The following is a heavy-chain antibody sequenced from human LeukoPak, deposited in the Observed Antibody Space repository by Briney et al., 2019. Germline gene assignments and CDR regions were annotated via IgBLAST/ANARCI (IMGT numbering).Heavy chain of an antibody. V-gene: IGHV1-8*01. Sequence: ASVKVSCTAPGYTFTSYDINWVRQATGQGLEWMGWMNPNSGNTGYAQKFQGRVTMTRNTSISTAYMELSSLRSEDTAVYYCARGTKIRGYSGYDYGYYFDYWGQGTLVTVSS. J-gene: IGHJ4*02. CDR2: MNPNSGNT. D-gene: IGHD5-12*01. CDR3: ARGTKIRGYSGYDYGYYFDY. CDR1: GYTFTSYD.